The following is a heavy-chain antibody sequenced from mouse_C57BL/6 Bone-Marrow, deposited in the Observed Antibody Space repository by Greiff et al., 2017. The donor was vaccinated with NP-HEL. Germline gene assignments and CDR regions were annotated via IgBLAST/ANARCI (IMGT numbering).Heavy chain of an antibody. CDR3: APIYDGYYDWYFDV. CDR1: GYSFTDYN. D-gene: IGHD2-3*01. Sequence: VQLQQSGPELVKPGASVKISCKASGYSFTDYNMNWVKQSNGKSLEWIGVINPNYGTTSYNQKFKGKAALTVDQSSSTAYMQLNSLTSEDSAVYYCAPIYDGYYDWYFDVWGTGTTVTVSS. CDR2: INPNYGTT. J-gene: IGHJ1*03. V-gene: IGHV1-39*01.